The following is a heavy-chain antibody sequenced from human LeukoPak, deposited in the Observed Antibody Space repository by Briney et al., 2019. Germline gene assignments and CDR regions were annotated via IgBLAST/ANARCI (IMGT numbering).Heavy chain of an antibody. CDR3: AKAGGNYYYYMDV. J-gene: IGHJ6*03. D-gene: IGHD3-16*01. CDR1: GFTFDDYA. Sequence: GGSLRLTCAASGFTFDDYAMHWVRHAPGKGLEWVSLISWDGGSTYYADSVKGRFTISRDNSKNSLYLQMNSLRAEDTALYYCAKAGGNYYYYMDVWGKGTTVTVSS. V-gene: IGHV3-43D*03. CDR2: ISWDGGST.